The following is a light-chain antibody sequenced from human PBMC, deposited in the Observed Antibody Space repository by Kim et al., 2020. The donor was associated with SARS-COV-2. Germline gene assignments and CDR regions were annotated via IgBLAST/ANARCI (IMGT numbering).Light chain of an antibody. CDR2: GAS. J-gene: IGKJ2*01. V-gene: IGKV3-15*01. CDR1: QTVSSS. CDR3: QQYDNWAPVT. Sequence: EIVMTQSPATLSVSPGERATLSCRASQTVSSSLAWYQQKPGQAPRLLIYGASTRATGIPARFTGSGSGTEYTLTISSLQSEDFAIYYCQQYDNWAPVTFGQGTRLEI.